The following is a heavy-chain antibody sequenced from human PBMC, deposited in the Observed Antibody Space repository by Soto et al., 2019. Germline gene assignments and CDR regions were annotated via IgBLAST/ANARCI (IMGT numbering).Heavy chain of an antibody. Sequence: QVQLQQWGAGLLKPSETLSLTCAVYGGSFSGYYWSWIRQPPGKGLEWFGEINHSGSTNYNPSLKSRVTISVDTSKNQFSLKLSSVTAADTAVYYCARGLRVARSPENWFDPWGQGTLVTVSS. D-gene: IGHD2-15*01. J-gene: IGHJ5*02. V-gene: IGHV4-34*01. CDR1: GGSFSGYY. CDR2: INHSGST. CDR3: ARGLRVARSPENWFDP.